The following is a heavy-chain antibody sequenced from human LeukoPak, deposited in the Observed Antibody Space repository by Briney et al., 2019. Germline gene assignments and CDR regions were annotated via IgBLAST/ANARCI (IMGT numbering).Heavy chain of an antibody. Sequence: GGSLGDLPAASGFTFSNYAICCARQAPGKGLEWVSAISGSGGGTYYADSVKGRFTISRDNSKNTLYLQMNSLRAGVTAVYYCTKGTIFLPCDYWGQGRMVTVSS. J-gene: IGHJ4*01. CDR3: TKGTIFLPCDY. CDR2: ISGSGGGT. D-gene: IGHD3-9*01. CDR1: GFTFSNYA. V-gene: IGHV3-23*01.